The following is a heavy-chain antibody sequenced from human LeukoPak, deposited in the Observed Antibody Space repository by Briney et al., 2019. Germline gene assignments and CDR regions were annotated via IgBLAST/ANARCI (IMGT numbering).Heavy chain of an antibody. V-gene: IGHV1-69*13. CDR3: ARGGHQRYFDWLSDY. J-gene: IGHJ4*02. CDR1: GGTFSSYA. Sequence: SVKVSCXASGGTFSSYAISWVRLAPGQGLEWMGGIIPIFGTANYAQKFQGRVTITADESTSTAYMELSSLRSEDTAVYYCARGGHQRYFDWLSDYWGQGTLVTVSS. D-gene: IGHD3-9*01. CDR2: IIPIFGTA.